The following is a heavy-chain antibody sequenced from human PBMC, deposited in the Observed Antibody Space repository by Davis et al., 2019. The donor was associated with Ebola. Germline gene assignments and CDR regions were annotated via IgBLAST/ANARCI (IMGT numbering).Heavy chain of an antibody. J-gene: IGHJ3*02. D-gene: IGHD2-15*01. V-gene: IGHV1-69*13. Sequence: AASVKVSCKASGGTFSSYAISWVRQAPGQGLEWMGGIIPIFGTANYAQKFQGRVTITADESTSTAYMELSSLRSEETAVYYCARGLNWDIVVVVAAQDDAFDIWAQGTMVTVSS. CDR1: GGTFSSYA. CDR2: IIPIFGTA. CDR3: ARGLNWDIVVVVAAQDDAFDI.